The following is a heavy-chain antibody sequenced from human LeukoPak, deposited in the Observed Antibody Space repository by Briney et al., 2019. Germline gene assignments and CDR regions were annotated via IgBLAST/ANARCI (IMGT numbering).Heavy chain of an antibody. V-gene: IGHV4-39*07. CDR3: AIYGGTYFDY. CDR1: GGSISSSSYY. CDR2: IYHSGST. J-gene: IGHJ4*02. Sequence: PSETLSLTCTVSGGSISSSSYYWGWIRQPPGKGLEWIGEIYHSGSTNYNPSLKSRVTISVDKSKNQFSLKLSSVTAADTAVYYCAIYGGTYFDYWGQGTLVTVSS. D-gene: IGHD4-23*01.